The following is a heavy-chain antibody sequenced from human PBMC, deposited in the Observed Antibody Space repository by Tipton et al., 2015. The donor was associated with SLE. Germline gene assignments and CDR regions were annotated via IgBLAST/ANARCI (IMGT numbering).Heavy chain of an antibody. Sequence: SLRLSCAASGFPFSGYWMHWVRQAPGKGLVWVSRINTDESDMSYADSVKGRFTISRDDAKNSLYLQMNSLRFEDTAVYYCSTEWQYSPHWGQGTLVTVSS. CDR3: STEWQYSPH. J-gene: IGHJ1*01. V-gene: IGHV3-74*01. CDR2: INTDESDM. CDR1: GFPFSGYW. D-gene: IGHD5-12*01.